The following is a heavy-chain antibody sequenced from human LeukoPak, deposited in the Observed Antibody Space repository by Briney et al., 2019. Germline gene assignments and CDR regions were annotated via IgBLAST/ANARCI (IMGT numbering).Heavy chain of an antibody. CDR2: INHSGST. CDR3: AISLGIAEDY. D-gene: IGHD6-13*01. J-gene: IGHJ4*02. CDR1: GGSFSGYY. V-gene: IGHV4-34*01. Sequence: SETLSLTCAVYGGSFSGYYWSWIRQPPGKGLEWIGGINHSGSTNYNPSLKSRVTISVDTSKNQFSLKLSSVTAADTAVYYCAISLGIAEDYWGQGTLVTVSS.